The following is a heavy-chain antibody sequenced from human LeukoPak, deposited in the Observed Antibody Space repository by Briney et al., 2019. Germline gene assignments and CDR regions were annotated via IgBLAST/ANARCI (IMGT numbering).Heavy chain of an antibody. J-gene: IGHJ4*02. CDR1: GFTFSSYW. CDR3: ARDGPIEMATINPLGFDY. V-gene: IGHV3-74*01. CDR2: INSDGSST. D-gene: IGHD5-24*01. Sequence: GGSLRLSCAASGFTFSSYWMHWVRQAPGKGLVWVSRINSDGSSTIYADSVKGRFTISRDNAKNTLYLQMNSLRAEDTAVYYCARDGPIEMATINPLGFDYWGQGTLVTVSS.